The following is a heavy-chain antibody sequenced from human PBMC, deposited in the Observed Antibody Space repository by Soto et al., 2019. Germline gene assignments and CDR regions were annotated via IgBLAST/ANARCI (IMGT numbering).Heavy chain of an antibody. CDR2: ISYDGSNK. J-gene: IGHJ4*02. D-gene: IGHD3-3*01. Sequence: QVQLVESGGGVVQPGRSLRLSCAASGFTFSSCAMHWVRQAPGKGLEWVAVISYDGSNKYYADSVKGRFTISRDNSKNTLYLQMNSLRAEDTAVYYCARVTTIFGVVTGGGYFDYWGQGTLVTVSS. CDR1: GFTFSSCA. V-gene: IGHV3-30-3*01. CDR3: ARVTTIFGVVTGGGYFDY.